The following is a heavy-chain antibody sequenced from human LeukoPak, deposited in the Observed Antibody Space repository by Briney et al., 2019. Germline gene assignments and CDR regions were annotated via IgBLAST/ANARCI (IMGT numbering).Heavy chain of an antibody. CDR1: GGSFSGYY. V-gene: IGHV4-34*01. CDR3: ARGTAVINGDLPFKADY. Sequence: PSETLSLTCAVYGGSFSGYYWSWIRQPPGKGLEWIGEINHSGSTNYNPSLKSRATISVDTSKNQFSLKLSSVTAADTAVYYCARGTAVINGDLPFKADYWGQGTLVTVSS. D-gene: IGHD4-17*01. CDR2: INHSGST. J-gene: IGHJ4*02.